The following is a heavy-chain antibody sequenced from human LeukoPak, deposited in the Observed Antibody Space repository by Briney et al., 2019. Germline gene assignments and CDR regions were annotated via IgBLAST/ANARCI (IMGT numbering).Heavy chain of an antibody. V-gene: IGHV3-48*03. J-gene: IGHJ4*02. CDR3: ARRWGDSSSPLDS. Sequence: QPGGSLRLSYGASGFTFSSYEMNWVRQAPGKGLEWVSYISSSGTTIYYADAVKGRFTISRDNAKNSLYLQMNSLRAEDTAVYYCARRWGDSSSPLDSWGQGTLVTVSS. CDR2: ISSSGTTI. D-gene: IGHD3-22*01. CDR1: GFTFSSYE.